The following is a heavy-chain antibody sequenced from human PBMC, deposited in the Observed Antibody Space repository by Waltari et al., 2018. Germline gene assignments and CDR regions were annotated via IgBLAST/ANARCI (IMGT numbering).Heavy chain of an antibody. CDR2: IYPGDSDT. J-gene: IGHJ4*02. CDR1: GYSFTSYW. CDR3: ARQARKDYYGSGSYSYFDY. Sequence: VQLVQSGAEVKKPGESLKISCKGSGYSFTSYWVGWVRQMPGKGLEWMGIIYPGDSDTRYSPSFQGQVTISADKSISTAYLQWSSLKASDTAMYYCARQARKDYYGSGSYSYFDYWGQGTLVTVSS. D-gene: IGHD3-10*01. V-gene: IGHV5-51*01.